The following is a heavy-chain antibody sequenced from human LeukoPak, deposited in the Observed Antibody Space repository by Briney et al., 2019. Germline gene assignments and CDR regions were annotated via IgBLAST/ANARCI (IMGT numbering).Heavy chain of an antibody. Sequence: GGSLRLSCAASGFTFSSHSMNWVRQAPGKGLEWVSSISSSSSYIYYADSVKGRFTISRDNAQNSLYLQMNSLRAEDTAVYYCASSMIVVDPQGFDYWGQGTLVTVSS. CDR3: ASSMIVVDPQGFDY. D-gene: IGHD3-22*01. V-gene: IGHV3-21*01. J-gene: IGHJ4*02. CDR2: ISSSSSYI. CDR1: GFTFSSHS.